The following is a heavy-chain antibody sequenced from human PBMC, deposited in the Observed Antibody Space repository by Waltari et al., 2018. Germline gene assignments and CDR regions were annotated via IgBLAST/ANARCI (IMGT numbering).Heavy chain of an antibody. CDR1: GLAFSNYV. D-gene: IGHD2-8*02. CDR2: IYTGGST. V-gene: IGHV3-23*03. CDR3: AKEGGGVTFDI. Sequence: EVQLLQSGGGLVQPGGSLRLSCAGSGLAFSNYVMRWVRQAPGKGLEWVSVIYTGGSTHYADSVKGRFTVSRDNSKSTLYLQMDTLTPEDTAVYYCAKEGGGVTFDIWGQGTMVTVSS. J-gene: IGHJ3*02.